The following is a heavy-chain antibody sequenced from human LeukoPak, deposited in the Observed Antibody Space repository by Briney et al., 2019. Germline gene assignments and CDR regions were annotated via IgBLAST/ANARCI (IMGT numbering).Heavy chain of an antibody. CDR2: IYYRGST. CDR1: GDSISSSNYY. CDR3: ARHGVGVGELSWFDP. Sequence: PSETLSLTCTVSGDSISSSNYYWGWIRQPPGKGLEWIGSIYYRGSTYYNPSLKSRVTISVDTSKNQSSLKLSSVTAADTAVYYCARHGVGVGELSWFDPWGQGTLVTVSS. J-gene: IGHJ5*02. D-gene: IGHD3-10*01. V-gene: IGHV4-39*01.